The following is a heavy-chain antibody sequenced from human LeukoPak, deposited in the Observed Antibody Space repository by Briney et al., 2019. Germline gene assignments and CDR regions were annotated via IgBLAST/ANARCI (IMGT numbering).Heavy chain of an antibody. CDR2: INHSGST. J-gene: IGHJ5*02. CDR1: GGSFSGYY. V-gene: IGHV4-34*01. Sequence: PSETLSLTCAVYGGSFSGYYWSWIRQPPGKGLEWIGEINHSGSTNYNPSLKSRVTISVDTSKNQFSLKLSSVTAADTAVYYCARDLPYYDFWSGYYLNWFDPWGQGTLVTVSS. CDR3: ARDLPYYDFWSGYYLNWFDP. D-gene: IGHD3-3*01.